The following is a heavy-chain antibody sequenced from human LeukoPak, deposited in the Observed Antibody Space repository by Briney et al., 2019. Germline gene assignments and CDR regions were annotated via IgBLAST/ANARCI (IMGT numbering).Heavy chain of an antibody. Sequence: ASVKVSCKASGYTFTGYHMHWVRQAPGQGLEWMGRINPNSGDTNYAQKFQGRVTMTRDTSISTAYMELSRLKSDDTAVYYCAVIAAAGPYSTAAKRRDFDYWGQGTLVTVSS. V-gene: IGHV1-2*06. CDR3: AVIAAAGPYSTAAKRRDFDY. CDR2: INPNSGDT. D-gene: IGHD6-13*01. J-gene: IGHJ4*02. CDR1: GYTFTGYH.